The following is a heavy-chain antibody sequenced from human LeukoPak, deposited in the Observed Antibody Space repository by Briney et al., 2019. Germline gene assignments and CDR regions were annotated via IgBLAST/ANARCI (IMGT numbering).Heavy chain of an antibody. J-gene: IGHJ6*02. Sequence: GGSLRLSCTASGFTFGDYAMSWFRQAPGKGLEWVGFIRSKAYGGTTEYAASVKGRFTISRDDSKSIAYLQMNSLKTEDTAVYYSTSVIVVVPAAMLYYYYGMDVWGQGTTVTVSS. V-gene: IGHV3-49*03. D-gene: IGHD2-2*01. CDR2: IRSKAYGGTT. CDR3: TSVIVVVPAAMLYYYYGMDV. CDR1: GFTFGDYA.